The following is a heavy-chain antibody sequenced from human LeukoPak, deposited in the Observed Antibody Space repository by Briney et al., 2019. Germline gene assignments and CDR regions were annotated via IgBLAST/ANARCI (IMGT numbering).Heavy chain of an antibody. Sequence: GGSLRLSCAASGFTLSSYAMSWVRQAPGKGLEGVSTVSTSGSYTFYADSVKGRFTVSRDNSKNTLYLELNSLRAEDTAVYYCAKYRGSSGADARPADYWGQGTLVTVSS. CDR3: AKYRGSSGADARPADY. D-gene: IGHD5-12*01. V-gene: IGHV3-23*01. CDR1: GFTLSSYA. J-gene: IGHJ4*02. CDR2: VSTSGSYT.